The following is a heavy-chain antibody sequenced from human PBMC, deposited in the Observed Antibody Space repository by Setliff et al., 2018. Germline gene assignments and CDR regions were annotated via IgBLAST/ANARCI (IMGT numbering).Heavy chain of an antibody. D-gene: IGHD2-8*01. V-gene: IGHV1-18*01. CDR3: ARVESMVRGKNILRHFDY. J-gene: IGHJ4*02. Sequence: GASVQVSCKASGYTFSNYGVTWVRQAPGQGLEWMGWVTVYNGNTKYAQNLQGRLTLTTDISTSTAYMELGSLTTDDTAVYYCARVESMVRGKNILRHFDYWGQGRQVTSPQ. CDR2: VTVYNGNT. CDR1: GYTFSNYG.